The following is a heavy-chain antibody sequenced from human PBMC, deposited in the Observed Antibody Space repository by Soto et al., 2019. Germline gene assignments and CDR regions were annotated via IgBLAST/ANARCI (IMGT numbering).Heavy chain of an antibody. CDR1: GGSISSGGYS. Sequence: QLQLQESGSGLVKPSQTLSLTCAVSGGSISSGGYSWSWIRQPPGKGLEWIGYISHTGSTYYNPALKSRVTRSVDRSKNQCSLKLSSVTAADTAVYYCARGGGFLGYWGQGTLVTVSS. D-gene: IGHD3-10*01. CDR2: ISHTGST. V-gene: IGHV4-30-2*01. J-gene: IGHJ4*02. CDR3: ARGGGFLGY.